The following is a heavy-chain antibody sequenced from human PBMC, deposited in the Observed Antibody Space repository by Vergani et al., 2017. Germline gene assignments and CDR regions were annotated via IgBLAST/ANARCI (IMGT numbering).Heavy chain of an antibody. CDR3: AKHFRGWGIDY. CDR2: IQFDGSNQ. D-gene: IGHD3-16*01. Sequence: QVQLVESGGGVVQRGGSLRLSCATSGLTLSNYDMQWIRQGPGKGLEFVAFIQFDGSNQYYADSVKGRLTLSRDFSKNTLYWQMNSLRTDDTATYYCAKHFRGWGIDYWGQGTQVIVSS. CDR1: GLTLSNYD. J-gene: IGHJ4*02. V-gene: IGHV3-30*02.